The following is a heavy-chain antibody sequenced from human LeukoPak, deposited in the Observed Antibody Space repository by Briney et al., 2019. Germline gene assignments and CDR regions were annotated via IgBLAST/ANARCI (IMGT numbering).Heavy chain of an antibody. Sequence: GGSLRLSCAASGFTFSSYGMPWVRQAPGKGLEWVAVIWYDGSNKYYADSVKGRFTISRDNSKNTLYLQMNSLRAEDTAVYYCARDGAYYYGSGSYYNEIDYWGQGTLVTVSS. V-gene: IGHV3-33*01. D-gene: IGHD3-10*01. CDR1: GFTFSSYG. J-gene: IGHJ4*02. CDR2: IWYDGSNK. CDR3: ARDGAYYYGSGSYYNEIDY.